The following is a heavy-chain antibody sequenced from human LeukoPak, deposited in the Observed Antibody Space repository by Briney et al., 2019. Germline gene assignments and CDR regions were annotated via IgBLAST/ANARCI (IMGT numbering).Heavy chain of an antibody. D-gene: IGHD2-2*01. J-gene: IGHJ6*03. CDR3: ARRFAYKYCSSTSCPRTYNKNEPHYYYYMDV. CDR1: GGSISSGSYY. V-gene: IGHV4-61*02. Sequence: SETLSLICTVSGGSISSGSYYWSWIRQPAGKGLEWIGRIYTSGSTNYNPPLKSRVTISVDTSKNQFSLKLSSVTAADTAVYYCARRFAYKYCSSTSCPRTYNKNEPHYYYYMDVWGKGTTVTVSS. CDR2: IYTSGST.